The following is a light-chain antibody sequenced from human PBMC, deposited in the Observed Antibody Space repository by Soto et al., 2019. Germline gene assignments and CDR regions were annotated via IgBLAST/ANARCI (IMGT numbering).Light chain of an antibody. CDR3: ISYTSSATHV. CDR2: EVS. V-gene: IGLV2-14*01. Sequence: QSALTQPASVSGSPGQSITISCTGTSSDVGGYNYVSWLQQHPGKAPKLLIYEVSNRPSGVSNRFSGSKSGNTASLTISGLQAEDEADYYCISYTSSATHVFGTGTQLTVL. J-gene: IGLJ1*01. CDR1: SSDVGGYNY.